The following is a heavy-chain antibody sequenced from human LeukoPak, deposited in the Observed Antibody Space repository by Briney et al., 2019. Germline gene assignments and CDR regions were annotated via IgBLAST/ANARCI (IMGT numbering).Heavy chain of an antibody. CDR2: INHSGST. V-gene: IGHV4-34*01. CDR1: GGSFSGYY. D-gene: IGHD3-16*02. J-gene: IGHJ5*02. Sequence: SETLSLTCAVYGGSFSGYYWSWIRQPPGKGLEWIGEINHSGSTNYNPSLKSRVTISVDTSKNQFSLKLSSVTAEDAAVYYCARDFSLLNGNWFDPWGQGTLVTVSS. CDR3: ARDFSLLNGNWFDP.